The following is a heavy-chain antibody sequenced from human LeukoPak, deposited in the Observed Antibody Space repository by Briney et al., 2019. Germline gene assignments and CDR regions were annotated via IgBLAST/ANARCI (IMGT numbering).Heavy chain of an antibody. CDR2: ISGSGGNT. V-gene: IGHV3-23*01. CDR3: ARAYCGGDCYISGSLFHYFDY. Sequence: AGGSLTLSCAASGFTFNSYAMSWLRQAPGQGLEWVSAISGSGGNTYYADSVKGRFTISRDNSKNTLYLQMNSLRAEDTAVYYCARAYCGGDCYISGSLFHYFDYWGQGTLVTVSS. D-gene: IGHD2-21*01. J-gene: IGHJ4*02. CDR1: GFTFNSYA.